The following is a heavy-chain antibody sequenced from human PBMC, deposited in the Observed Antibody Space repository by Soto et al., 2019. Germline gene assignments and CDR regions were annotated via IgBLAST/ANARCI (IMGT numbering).Heavy chain of an antibody. CDR3: ARDSMVRARHGFDP. CDR1: GGSISSGGYY. J-gene: IGHJ5*02. D-gene: IGHD3-10*01. Sequence: PSETLSLTCTVSGGSISSGGYYWSWIRQHPGKGLEWIGYIYYSGSTYYNPSLKSRVTISVDTSKNQFSLKLSSVTAADTAVYYCARDSMVRARHGFDPWGQGTLVTVSS. CDR2: IYYSGST. V-gene: IGHV4-31*03.